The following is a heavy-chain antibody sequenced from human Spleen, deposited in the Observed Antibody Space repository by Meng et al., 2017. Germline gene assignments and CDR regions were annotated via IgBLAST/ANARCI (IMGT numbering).Heavy chain of an antibody. D-gene: IGHD5-24*01. Sequence: LLPSRPPLGKPPPTLSTTRRISGDSVASIIAAWNWIRQSPSRGREWLGRTYYRSKWFNDHALSVKSRVTVNPDTSKNQFSLQLNSVTPEDTAVYYCARGDGYIIDYWGQGTLVTVSS. CDR1: GDSVASIIAA. J-gene: IGHJ4*02. V-gene: IGHV6-1*01. CDR2: TYYRSKWFN. CDR3: ARGDGYIIDY.